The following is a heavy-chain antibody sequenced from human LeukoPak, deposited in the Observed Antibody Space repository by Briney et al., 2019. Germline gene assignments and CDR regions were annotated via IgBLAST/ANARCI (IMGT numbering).Heavy chain of an antibody. CDR1: GFTFSSYA. V-gene: IGHV3-23*01. CDR2: ISGSGGST. J-gene: IGHJ6*02. Sequence: GGSLRLSRAASGFTFSSYAMSWVRQAPGKGLEWVSAISGSGGSTYYADSVKGRFTISRDNSKNTLYLQMNSLRAEDTAVYYCAKEEFECGGDCRYGMDVWGQGTTVTVSS. D-gene: IGHD2-21*02. CDR3: AKEEFECGGDCRYGMDV.